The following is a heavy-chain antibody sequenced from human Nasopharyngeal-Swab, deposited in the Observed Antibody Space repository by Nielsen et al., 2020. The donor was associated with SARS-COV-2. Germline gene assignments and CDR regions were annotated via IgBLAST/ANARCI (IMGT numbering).Heavy chain of an antibody. J-gene: IGHJ6*03. CDR3: ARCMGSGGYYYYHYYMDV. V-gene: IGHV1-69*06. CDR2: IIPIFGTA. D-gene: IGHD3-16*01. CDR1: CGTFSSYA. Sequence: SVKVSCKASCGTFSSYAISWVRQAPGQGLEWMGGIIPIFGTANYAQKFQGRVTIIADKSTSTAYMELSSLRSEDTAVYYWARCMGSGGYYYYHYYMDVWGKGTTVTVSS.